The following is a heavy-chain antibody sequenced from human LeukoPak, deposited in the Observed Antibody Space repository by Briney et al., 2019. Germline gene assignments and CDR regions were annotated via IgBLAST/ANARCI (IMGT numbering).Heavy chain of an antibody. V-gene: IGHV1-3*01. CDR3: ARALPDYDFWSGTIDY. CDR2: INAGNGNT. CDR1: GYTFTSYA. J-gene: IGHJ4*02. Sequence: ASVKVSCKASGYTFTSYAMHWVRQAPGQRLEWMGWINAGNGNTKYSQKFQGRVTITRDTSASTAYMELSSLRSEDTAVYYCARALPDYDFWSGTIDYWGQGTLVTVSS. D-gene: IGHD3-3*01.